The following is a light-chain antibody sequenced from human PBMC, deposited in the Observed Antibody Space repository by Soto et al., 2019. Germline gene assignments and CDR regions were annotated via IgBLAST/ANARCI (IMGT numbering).Light chain of an antibody. CDR3: QQSYSFPYT. Sequence: DIQMTQSPSSLSASVGDRVTITCLASRSISNYLTWYQQKSGRAPKGMIYAASSLQTGVPSRFSGSGSGTDFTLTISSLQPEDFVTDFCQQSYSFPYTVGRGPNLEIK. V-gene: IGKV1-39*01. J-gene: IGKJ2*01. CDR1: RSISNY. CDR2: AAS.